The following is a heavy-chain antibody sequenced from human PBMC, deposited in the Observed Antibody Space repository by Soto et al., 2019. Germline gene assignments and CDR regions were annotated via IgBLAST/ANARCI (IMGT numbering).Heavy chain of an antibody. V-gene: IGHV4-39*07. CDR1: GGSISSGGYY. D-gene: IGHD3-10*01. Sequence: SETLSLTCTVSGGSISSGGYYWSWIRQPPGKGLEWIGEINHSGSTNYNPSLKSRVTISVDTSKNQFSLKLSSVTAADTAVYYCARSITMVRGVIYMAFDIWGQGTMVTVSS. CDR2: INHSGST. J-gene: IGHJ3*02. CDR3: ARSITMVRGVIYMAFDI.